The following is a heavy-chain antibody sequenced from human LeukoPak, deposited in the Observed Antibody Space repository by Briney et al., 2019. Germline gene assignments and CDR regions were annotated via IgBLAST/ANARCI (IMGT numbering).Heavy chain of an antibody. D-gene: IGHD3-22*01. CDR2: IYYSGST. CDR1: GGSISSYY. V-gene: IGHV4-59*01. Sequence: SETLSLTCTVSGGSISSYYWSWIRQPPGKGLEWIGYIYYSGSTNYNPSLKSRVTISVDTSKNQFSLKLSSVTAADTAVYYCVRVDYYDSSGYYPLDYWGQGTLVTVSS. J-gene: IGHJ4*02. CDR3: VRVDYYDSSGYYPLDY.